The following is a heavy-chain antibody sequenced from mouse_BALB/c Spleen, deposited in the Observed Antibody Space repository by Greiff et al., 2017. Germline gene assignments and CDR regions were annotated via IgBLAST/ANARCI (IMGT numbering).Heavy chain of an antibody. CDR1: GFSLTGYG. J-gene: IGHJ2*01. D-gene: IGHD2-10*02. V-gene: IGHV2-6-7*01. CDR3: ARDKRYGNYDYFDD. CDR2: IWGDGST. Sequence: VQLQESGPGLVAPSQSLSITCTVSGFSLTGYGVNWVRQPPGKGLEWLGMIWGDGSTDYNSALKSRLSISKDNSKSQVFLKMNSLQTDDTARYYGARDKRYGNYDYFDDWGQGTTLTVSS.